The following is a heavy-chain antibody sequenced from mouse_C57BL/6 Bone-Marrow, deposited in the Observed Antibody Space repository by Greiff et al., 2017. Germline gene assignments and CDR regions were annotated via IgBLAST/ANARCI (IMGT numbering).Heavy chain of an antibody. D-gene: IGHD2-1*01. Sequence: VQLKQSGPELVKPGASVKISCKASGYSFTDYNMNWVKQSNGKSLEWIGVINPHYGTTSYNQKFKGKATLTVDQSSSTAYMQLNSLTSEDSAVYYCARSVYGNYVVFYAMDYWGQGTSVTVSS. J-gene: IGHJ4*01. CDR3: ARSVYGNYVVFYAMDY. CDR1: GYSFTDYN. CDR2: INPHYGTT. V-gene: IGHV1-39*01.